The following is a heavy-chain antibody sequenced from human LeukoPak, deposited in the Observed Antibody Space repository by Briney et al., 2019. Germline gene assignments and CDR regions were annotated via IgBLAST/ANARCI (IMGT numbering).Heavy chain of an antibody. Sequence: GGSLRLSCVTSGFTFSGSAMHWVRQASGKGLEWVGRIRSKPNSYATAYAASVKGRFTISRDDSKNTAYLQMNSLKTEDTAVYYCITRSKDDSSGYYSTWGQGTLVTVSS. CDR1: GFTFSGSA. CDR3: ITRSKDDSSGYYST. CDR2: IRSKPNSYAT. D-gene: IGHD3-22*01. J-gene: IGHJ5*02. V-gene: IGHV3-73*01.